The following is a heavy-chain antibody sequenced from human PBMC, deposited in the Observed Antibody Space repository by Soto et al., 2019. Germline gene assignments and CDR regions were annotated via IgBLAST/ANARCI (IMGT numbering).Heavy chain of an antibody. V-gene: IGHV4-34*01. CDR2: INHSGST. CDR3: ARMRLTVTTADGMDV. Sequence: PSETLSLTCAVYGGSFSGYYWSWIRQPPGKGLEWIGEINHSGSTNYNPSLKSRVTISVDTSKNQFSLKLSSVTAADTAVYYCARMRLTVTTADGMDVWGQGTTVTVSS. D-gene: IGHD4-17*01. J-gene: IGHJ6*02. CDR1: GGSFSGYY.